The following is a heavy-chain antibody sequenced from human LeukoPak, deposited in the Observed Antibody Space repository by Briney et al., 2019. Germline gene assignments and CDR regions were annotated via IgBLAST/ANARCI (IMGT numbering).Heavy chain of an antibody. Sequence: PGGSLRLSCAASGFTFSNYGIHWVRQAPGKGLEWVAVISYDGSNKYYADSVKGRFTISRDNSKNTLYLQMNSLRAEDTAVYYCAKGRVVSRPLLTGIWGQGTMVTVSS. J-gene: IGHJ3*02. CDR1: GFTFSNYG. V-gene: IGHV3-30*18. CDR2: ISYDGSNK. D-gene: IGHD4-23*01. CDR3: AKGRVVSRPLLTGI.